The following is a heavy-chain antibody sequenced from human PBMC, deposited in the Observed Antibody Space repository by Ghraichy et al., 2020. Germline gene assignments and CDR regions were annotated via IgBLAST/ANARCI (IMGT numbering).Heavy chain of an antibody. J-gene: IGHJ4*02. Sequence: GESLNISCAASGFTVSSNYMSWVRQAPGKGLEWVSVIYSADNTYYADSVRGRFTISRDNSKNTLYLQMNNLRAEDTAVYYCARISQETAGTKFDFWGQGTLVTVSS. CDR1: GFTVSSNY. CDR2: IYSADNT. V-gene: IGHV3-53*01. D-gene: IGHD6-13*01. CDR3: ARISQETAGTKFDF.